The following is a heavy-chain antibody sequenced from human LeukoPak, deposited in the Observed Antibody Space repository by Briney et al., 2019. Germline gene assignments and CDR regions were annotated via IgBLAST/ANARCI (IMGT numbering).Heavy chain of an antibody. D-gene: IGHD3-3*01. CDR2: IIPSGGST. CDR3: ARYTIFGVVI. Sequence: WIGIIIPSGGSTSYAQKFQGRVTMTRHTSTSTVYMELSSLRSEDTAVYYCARYTIFGVVIWGQGTLVTVSS. J-gene: IGHJ4*02. V-gene: IGHV1-46*03.